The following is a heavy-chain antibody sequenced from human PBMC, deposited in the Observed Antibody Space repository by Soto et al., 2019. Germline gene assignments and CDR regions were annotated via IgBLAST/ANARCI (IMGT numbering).Heavy chain of an antibody. J-gene: IGHJ4*02. CDR1: GFTFTRQD. CDR3: ATHEGKDGDSSDY. CDR2: IIHIFGTP. D-gene: IGHD6-6*01. V-gene: IGHV1-69*13. Sequence: SVHVTCKASGFTFTRQDMMWVRQAPGRGLEWMGGIIHIFGTPQYAEKFQDRVTITADESTRTAYMELSSLTSEDTAVYYCATHEGKDGDSSDYRGQGT.